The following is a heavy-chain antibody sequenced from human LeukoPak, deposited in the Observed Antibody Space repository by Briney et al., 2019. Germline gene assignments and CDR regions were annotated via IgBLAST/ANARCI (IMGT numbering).Heavy chain of an antibody. Sequence: GGSLRLSCAASGFTFSSYGMHWVRQAPGKGLEWVSAISGSGASTYYADSVKGRFTISRDNSKNTLYLQMNSLRAEDTAVYYCAKGPYSSGWYYFDYWGQGTLVTVSS. D-gene: IGHD6-19*01. CDR1: GFTFSSYG. CDR2: ISGSGAST. J-gene: IGHJ4*02. V-gene: IGHV3-23*01. CDR3: AKGPYSSGWYYFDY.